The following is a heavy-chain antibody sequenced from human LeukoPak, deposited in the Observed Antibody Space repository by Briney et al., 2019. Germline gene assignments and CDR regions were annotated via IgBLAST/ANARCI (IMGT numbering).Heavy chain of an antibody. CDR2: ISYDGSNK. V-gene: IGHV3-30-3*01. CDR1: GFTFSSYA. CDR3: ARDTAVERWLQSHYYYGMGV. Sequence: PGRSLRLSCAASGFTFSSYAMHWVRQAPGKGLEWVAVISYDGSNKYYADSVKGRFTISSDNSKNTLHLQMNSMRAEDTAVYYCARDTAVERWLQSHYYYGMGVWGQGTTVTVSS. D-gene: IGHD5-24*01. J-gene: IGHJ6*02.